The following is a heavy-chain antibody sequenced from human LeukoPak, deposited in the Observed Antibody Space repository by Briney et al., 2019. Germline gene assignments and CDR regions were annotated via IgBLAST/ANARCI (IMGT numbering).Heavy chain of an antibody. V-gene: IGHV4-39*01. Sequence: SETLSLTCTVSGGSISSSSYYWGWLRQPPGKGLEWIGSIYYSGSTYYNPSLKSRVTISVDTSKNQFSLKLSSVTAADTAVYYCATPRGSSYGYLNLWGQGTLVTVSS. CDR3: ATPRGSSYGYLNL. J-gene: IGHJ5*02. CDR1: GGSISSSSYY. D-gene: IGHD5-18*01. CDR2: IYYSGST.